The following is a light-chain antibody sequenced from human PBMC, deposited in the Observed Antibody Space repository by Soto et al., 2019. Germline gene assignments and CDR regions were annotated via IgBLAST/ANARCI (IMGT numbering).Light chain of an antibody. V-gene: IGKV3-20*01. CDR1: QSVGSSY. CDR3: KQYGSSPPYT. CDR2: GAS. J-gene: IGKJ2*01. Sequence: EIVLTQSPGTLSLSPGERATLSCMASQSVGSSYLAWYQQKPGQAPRLLIYGASSRATGIPDMFSGSGSGTDFTLTISRLEPEDFAVYYCKQYGSSPPYTFGQGTKLEIK.